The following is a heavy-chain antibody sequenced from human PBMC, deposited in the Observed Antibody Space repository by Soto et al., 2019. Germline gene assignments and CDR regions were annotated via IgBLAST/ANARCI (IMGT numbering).Heavy chain of an antibody. J-gene: IGHJ4*02. CDR2: IYYSGST. CDR3: ASQGY. CDR1: GGSISSYY. V-gene: IGHV4-59*08. Sequence: QVQLQESGPGLVKPSETLSLTCTVSGGSISSYYWSWIRQPPGKGLEWIGYIYYSGSTNYNPSLKGPSTILKDTAKNPFPPKASPGTGPDPGGEYCASQGYWGQGTLVTVSS.